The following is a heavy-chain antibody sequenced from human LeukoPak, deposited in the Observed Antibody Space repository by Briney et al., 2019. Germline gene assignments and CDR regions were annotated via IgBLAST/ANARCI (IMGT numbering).Heavy chain of an antibody. J-gene: IGHJ4*02. D-gene: IGHD3-9*01. CDR3: AKEEAYDIWTGLDY. V-gene: IGHV3-23*01. Sequence: GGSLRLSCATSGFTFSGYAMSWVRQAPGKGLEWVSGIGASGGSTYYADSVKGRFTISRDNSKNTLYLQMNSLRTEDTAVYYCAKEEAYDIWTGLDYWGQGTLVIVSS. CDR1: GFTFSGYA. CDR2: IGASGGST.